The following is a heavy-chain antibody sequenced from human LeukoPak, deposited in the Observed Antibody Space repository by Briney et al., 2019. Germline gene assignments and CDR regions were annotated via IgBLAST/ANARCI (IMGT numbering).Heavy chain of an antibody. CDR3: ARASLWGRLSTNYYYYMDV. J-gene: IGHJ6*03. CDR1: GYTFTGYY. CDR2: ISAYNGNT. V-gene: IGHV1-18*04. D-gene: IGHD3-16*02. Sequence: ASVKVSCKASGYTFTGYYIHWVRQAPGQGLEWMGWISAYNGNTNYAQKLQGRVTMTTDTSTSTAYMELRSLRSDDTAVYYCARASLWGRLSTNYYYYMDVWGKGTTVTVSS.